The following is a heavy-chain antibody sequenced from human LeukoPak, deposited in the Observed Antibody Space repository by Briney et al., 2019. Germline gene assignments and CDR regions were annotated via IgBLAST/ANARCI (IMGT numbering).Heavy chain of an antibody. Sequence: ASVKVSCKASGYTFTSYGISWVRQAPGQGLEWMGWISGNNGKTNYAQELQGRVTMTTDTSTSTAYMELRSLRSDDTAVYYCARDLGLDYRFWSGYHQYYYTAVWGKGTTVIVSS. CDR3: ARDLGLDYRFWSGYHQYYYTAV. V-gene: IGHV1-18*01. CDR2: ISGNNGKT. CDR1: GYTFTSYG. J-gene: IGHJ6*03. D-gene: IGHD3-3*01.